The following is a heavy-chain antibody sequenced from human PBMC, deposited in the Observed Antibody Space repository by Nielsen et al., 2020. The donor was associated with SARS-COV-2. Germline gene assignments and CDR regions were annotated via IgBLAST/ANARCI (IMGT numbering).Heavy chain of an antibody. J-gene: IGHJ6*02. V-gene: IGHV4-59*13. D-gene: IGHD3-9*01. CDR3: AREFETRYFDWLSSRGMDV. Sequence: SETLSLTCTVSGGSISNYYWSWVRQHPGKGLEWLGYIYYTGSTNSNPSLKSRVTISVDTSKNQFSLHLNSVTAADTAVYYCAREFETRYFDWLSSRGMDVWGQGSTVTVSS. CDR2: IYYTGST. CDR1: GGSISNYY.